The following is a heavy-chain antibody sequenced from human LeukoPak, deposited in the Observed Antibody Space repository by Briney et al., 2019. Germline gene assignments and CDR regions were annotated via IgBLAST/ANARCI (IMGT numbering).Heavy chain of an antibody. Sequence: PGGSLRLSCAASGFTFSSYWMTWVRQAPGKGLEWVANIKEDGSQKYYVDPVKGRFTISRDNAKNLLYLQMNSLRAEDTALYYCARNYFDYWGQGTLVTVSS. J-gene: IGHJ4*02. CDR1: GFTFSSYW. V-gene: IGHV3-7*01. CDR3: ARNYFDY. CDR2: IKEDGSQK.